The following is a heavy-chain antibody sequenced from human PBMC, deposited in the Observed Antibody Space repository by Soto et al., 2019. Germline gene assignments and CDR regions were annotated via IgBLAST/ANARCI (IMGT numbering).Heavy chain of an antibody. J-gene: IGHJ4*02. CDR1: GGSFSGYY. V-gene: IGHV4-34*01. CDR3: ARVEELATQEVLDY. Sequence: SETLSLTCAVYGGSFSGYYWSWIRQPPGKGLEWIGEINHSGSTNYNPSLKSRVTISVDTSKNQFSLKLSSVTAADTAVYYCARVEELATQEVLDYCGQGTLFSVSS. D-gene: IGHD5-12*01. CDR2: INHSGST.